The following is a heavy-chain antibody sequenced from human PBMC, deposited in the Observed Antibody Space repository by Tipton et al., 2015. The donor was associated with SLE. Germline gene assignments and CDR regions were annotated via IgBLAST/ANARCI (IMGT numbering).Heavy chain of an antibody. CDR1: GGSISSYY. J-gene: IGHJ3*02. CDR2: IYYSGNT. V-gene: IGHV4-59*01. Sequence: TLSLICTVSGGSISSYYWSWIRQPPGKGLEWIGYIYYSGNTNYNPSLKSRVTISVDTSKNQFSLKLSSVTAADTAVYYCARIPGSTRAFDIWGQGTMVTVSS. CDR3: ARIPGSTRAFDI. D-gene: IGHD1-7*01.